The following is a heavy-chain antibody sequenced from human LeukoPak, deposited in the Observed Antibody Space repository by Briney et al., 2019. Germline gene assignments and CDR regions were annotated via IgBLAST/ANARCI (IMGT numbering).Heavy chain of an antibody. Sequence: GGSLRLSCAASGFTFSSYAMHWVRQAPGKGLEWVAVISYDGSNKYYADSVKGRFTISRDNSKNTLYLQMNSLRAEDTAVYYCANQYVECFDYWGQGTLVTVSS. CDR3: ANQYVECFDY. CDR2: ISYDGSNK. J-gene: IGHJ4*02. D-gene: IGHD2/OR15-2a*01. CDR1: GFTFSSYA. V-gene: IGHV3-30-3*01.